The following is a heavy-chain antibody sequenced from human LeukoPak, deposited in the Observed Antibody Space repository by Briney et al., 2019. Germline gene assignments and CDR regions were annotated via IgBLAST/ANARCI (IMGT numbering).Heavy chain of an antibody. D-gene: IGHD6-19*01. CDR1: EFIFSDYA. V-gene: IGHV3-23*05. Sequence: GGSLRLSCAASEFIFSDYAMGWVRQAPGKGLEWVSTIDKTTYPTFYADSVKGRFTISRDNSKNTLYLQMNSLRTEDTAVYFCARFEGATIPGWFNDYWGQGILVTVSS. J-gene: IGHJ4*02. CDR3: ARFEGATIPGWFNDY. CDR2: IDKTTYPT.